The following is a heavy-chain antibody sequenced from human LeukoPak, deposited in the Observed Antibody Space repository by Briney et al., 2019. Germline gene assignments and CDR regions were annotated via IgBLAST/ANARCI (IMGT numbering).Heavy chain of an antibody. V-gene: IGHV3-21*01. D-gene: IGHD6-13*01. Sequence: GGSLRLSCAASGFTFTNHGMHWVRQAPGKGLEWVSSISSSSSYIYYADSVKGRFTISRDNAKNSLYLQMNSLRAEDTAVYYCARGSRSSHFDYWGQGTLVTVSS. CDR2: ISSSSSYI. CDR1: GFTFTNHG. CDR3: ARGSRSSHFDY. J-gene: IGHJ4*02.